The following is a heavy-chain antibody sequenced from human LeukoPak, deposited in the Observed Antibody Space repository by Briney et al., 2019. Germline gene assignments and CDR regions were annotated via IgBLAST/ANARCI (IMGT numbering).Heavy chain of an antibody. V-gene: IGHV3-7*03. CDR2: IKQDGSEK. J-gene: IGHJ5*02. Sequence: GGSLRLSCAASGFIFRNYAMSWVRQAPGKGLEWVANIKQDGSEKYYVDSVKGRFTISRDNAKNSLYLQMNSLRAEDTAVYYWARVGSIVVVPAAIMDGDWFDPWGQGTLVTVSS. CDR3: ARVGSIVVVPAAIMDGDWFDP. CDR1: GFIFRNYA. D-gene: IGHD2-2*01.